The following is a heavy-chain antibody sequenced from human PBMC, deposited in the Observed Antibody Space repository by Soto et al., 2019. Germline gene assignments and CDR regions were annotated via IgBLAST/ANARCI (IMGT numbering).Heavy chain of an antibody. V-gene: IGHV1-8*01. CDR2: MNPNSGNT. Sequence: ASVKVSCKASGYTFTRYDVNCVRQATGQGLEWMGWMNPNSGNTGYAQKFQGRVTMTRNTSISTAYMELSSLRSEDTAVYYCASVGYRGYAPSHFDNWGQGTLVTVSS. J-gene: IGHJ4*02. D-gene: IGHD5-12*01. CDR3: ASVGYRGYAPSHFDN. CDR1: GYTFTRYD.